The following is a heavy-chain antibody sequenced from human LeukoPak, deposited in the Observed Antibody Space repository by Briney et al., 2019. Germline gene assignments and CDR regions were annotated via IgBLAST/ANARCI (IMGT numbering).Heavy chain of an antibody. CDR3: ARGRSDEFGDFFYMDV. CDR2: MNSGNGNT. Sequence: ASVKVSCKASGYTFTSYDINWVRQATGQGLEWMGWMNSGNGNTAYAQKFQGRVTITRNTSISTAYMELSSLRSEDTAVYYCARGRSDEFGDFFYMDVWGKGTTVTVSS. J-gene: IGHJ6*03. D-gene: IGHD3-16*01. CDR1: GYTFTSYD. V-gene: IGHV1-8*03.